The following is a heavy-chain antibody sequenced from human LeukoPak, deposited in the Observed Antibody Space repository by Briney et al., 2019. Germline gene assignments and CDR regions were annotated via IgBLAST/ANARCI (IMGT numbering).Heavy chain of an antibody. V-gene: IGHV4-61*01. D-gene: IGHD5-18*01. CDR2: IYYSGST. J-gene: IGHJ6*03. Sequence: SETLSLTCIVSGVSISSGSYYWSWIRQPPGKGLEWMGYIYYSGSTNYNPSLKSRVTISVDTSKNQFSLKLRSVTAADTAVYYCARTTEGGYTYDHFYYYYMDVWGKGTTVTISS. CDR3: ARTTEGGYTYDHFYYYYMDV. CDR1: GVSISSGSYY.